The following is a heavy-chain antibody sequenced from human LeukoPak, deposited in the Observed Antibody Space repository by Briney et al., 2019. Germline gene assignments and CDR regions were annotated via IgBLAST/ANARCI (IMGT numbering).Heavy chain of an antibody. V-gene: IGHV3-74*01. CDR1: GFTFSSYW. D-gene: IGHD3-16*02. CDR3: ARESFSFCYDY. Sequence: PGGSLRLSCAASGFTFSSYWMHWVRQAPGKGLVWVSRINSDGSSTSYADSVRGRFTISRDNAKNTLYLQMNSLRAEDTAVYYCARESFSFCYDYWGQGTLVTVSS. CDR2: INSDGSST. J-gene: IGHJ4*02.